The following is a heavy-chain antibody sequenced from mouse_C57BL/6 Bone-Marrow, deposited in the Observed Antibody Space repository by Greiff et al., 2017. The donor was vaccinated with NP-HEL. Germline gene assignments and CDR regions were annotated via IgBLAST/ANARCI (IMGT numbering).Heavy chain of an antibody. D-gene: IGHD3-2*02. CDR3: TRDGSSGLHFDY. V-gene: IGHV5-9-1*02. Sequence: EVMLVESGEGLVKPGGSLKLSCAASGFTFSSYAMSWVRQTPEKRLEWVAYISSGGDYIYYADTVKGRFTISRDNARNTLYLQMSSLKSEDTAMYYCTRDGSSGLHFDYWGQGTTLTVSS. J-gene: IGHJ2*01. CDR1: GFTFSSYA. CDR2: ISSGGDYI.